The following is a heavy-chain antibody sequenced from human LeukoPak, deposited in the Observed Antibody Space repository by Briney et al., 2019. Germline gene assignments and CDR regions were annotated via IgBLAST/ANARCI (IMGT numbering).Heavy chain of an antibody. CDR3: ARGGYSSGYDFLTGYYGGLNFDC. Sequence: GGSLRLSCAASGFTFSSYTMNWVRQAPGKGLEWVSSISSSSSHTYYGDSVKGRFTISRDNAKNSLYLQMNSLRAEDTAVYYCARGGYSSGYDFLTGYYGGLNFDCWGQGSLVTVSS. D-gene: IGHD3-9*01. J-gene: IGHJ4*02. V-gene: IGHV3-21*01. CDR2: ISSSSSHT. CDR1: GFTFSSYT.